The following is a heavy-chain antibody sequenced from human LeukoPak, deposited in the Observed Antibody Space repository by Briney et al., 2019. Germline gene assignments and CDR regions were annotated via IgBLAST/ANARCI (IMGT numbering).Heavy chain of an antibody. CDR3: ARGRVRSVPSKEYYMDV. D-gene: IGHD2-2*01. CDR2: IIPIFGTA. J-gene: IGHJ6*03. Sequence: SVKVSCKASGGTFSSYAISWERQAPGQGLEWMGGIIPIFGTANYAQKLQGRVTITADESASTAYMELSSLRSEDTAVYYCARGRVRSVPSKEYYMDVWGKGTTVTVSS. CDR1: GGTFSSYA. V-gene: IGHV1-69*13.